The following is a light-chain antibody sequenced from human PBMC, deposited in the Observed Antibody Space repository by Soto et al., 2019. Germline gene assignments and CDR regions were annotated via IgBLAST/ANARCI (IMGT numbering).Light chain of an antibody. CDR2: DAS. CDR3: QQRSNWPPLIS. V-gene: IGKV3-11*01. J-gene: IGKJ5*01. Sequence: EIVFTQSPYTLSLSPPERPTLSCRASQCVTTYLAWYQQKPGQAPRLLIYDASNRATGIPARFSGSGSGTDFTLTISSLEPEDFAVYYCQQRSNWPPLISFGQGTRLEIK. CDR1: QCVTTY.